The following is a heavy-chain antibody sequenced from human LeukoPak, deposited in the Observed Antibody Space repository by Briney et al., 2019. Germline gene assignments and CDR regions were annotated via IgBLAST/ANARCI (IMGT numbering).Heavy chain of an antibody. V-gene: IGHV4-34*01. J-gene: IGHJ6*02. CDR2: INHSGST. D-gene: IGHD3-10*01. CDR3: ARGPGRHYYYYYGMDV. CDR1: GGSFSGYY. Sequence: PSETLSLTCAVYGGSFSGYYWSWIRQPPGKGLEWLGEINHSGSTNYNPSLKSRVTISVDTSKNQFSLKLSSVTAADTAVYYCARGPGRHYYYYYGMDVWGQGTTVTVSS.